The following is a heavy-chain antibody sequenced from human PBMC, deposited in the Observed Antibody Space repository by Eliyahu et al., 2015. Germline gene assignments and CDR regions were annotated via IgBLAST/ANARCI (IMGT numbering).Heavy chain of an antibody. CDR3: ARAGTNGYAFDI. D-gene: IGHD2-8*01. V-gene: IGHV4-31*03. J-gene: IGHJ3*02. Sequence: QVQLQESGPGLLKPSQTLSLICSVSGXSISSGGHYWSWIRQHPGEGLEWIGYFLYSGSTYYNPSLKTRVTISVDTSKNQFSLKLSSMTAADTAVYYCARAGTNGYAFDIWGQGTMVTVS. CDR1: GXSISSGGHY. CDR2: FLYSGST.